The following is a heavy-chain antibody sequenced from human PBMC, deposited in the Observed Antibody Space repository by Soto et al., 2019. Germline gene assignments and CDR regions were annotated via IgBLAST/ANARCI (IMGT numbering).Heavy chain of an antibody. V-gene: IGHV4-31*03. Sequence: QVQLQESGPGLVKPSQTLSLTCTVSGGSISSGGYYWSWIRQHPGKGLEWIGYIYYSGSTYYNPSLKSRVTISVDTSKNQFSLKLSSVTAADTAVYYCARDTPIGELLWGYFDYWGQGTLVTVSS. D-gene: IGHD3-10*01. CDR2: IYYSGST. CDR1: GGSISSGGYY. J-gene: IGHJ4*02. CDR3: ARDTPIGELLWGYFDY.